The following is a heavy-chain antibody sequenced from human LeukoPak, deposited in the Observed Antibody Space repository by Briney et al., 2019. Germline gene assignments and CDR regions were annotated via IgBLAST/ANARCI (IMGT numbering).Heavy chain of an antibody. Sequence: GGSLRLSCAASGFTFSSYSMNWVRQAPGKGLEWVSSISSSSSYIYYADSVKGRFTISRDNAKNSLYLQMNSLRAEDTAVYYCARDRFGIVLMVYAGVDYWGQGTLVTVSS. V-gene: IGHV3-21*01. CDR3: ARDRFGIVLMVYAGVDY. CDR1: GFTFSSYS. J-gene: IGHJ4*02. D-gene: IGHD2-8*01. CDR2: ISSSSSYI.